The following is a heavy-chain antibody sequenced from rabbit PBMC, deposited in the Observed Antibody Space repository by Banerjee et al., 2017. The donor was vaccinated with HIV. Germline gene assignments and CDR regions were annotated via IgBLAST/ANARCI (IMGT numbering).Heavy chain of an antibody. CDR3: ARDTDDSGALAFNL. D-gene: IGHD1-1*01. V-gene: IGHV1S45*01. CDR1: GFDFNSYA. J-gene: IGHJ4*01. CDR2: IDAGSSTT. Sequence: QEQLVESGGGLVQPGGSLKLSCKASGFDFNSYAVTWVRQAPGEGLEWIACIDAGSSTTYYASWTKGRFTISKTSSTTVTLQMTSLTAADTATYFCARDTDDSGALAFNLRGQGTLVTVS.